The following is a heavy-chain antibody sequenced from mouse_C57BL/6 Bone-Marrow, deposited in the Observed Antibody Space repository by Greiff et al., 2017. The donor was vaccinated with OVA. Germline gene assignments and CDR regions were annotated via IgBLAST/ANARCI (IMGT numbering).Heavy chain of an antibody. CDR3: ARRGSTMDTSWYFDV. J-gene: IGHJ1*03. Sequence: EVTLAEPGGDLVKPGGSLKLSCAASGFTFSSYGMPWVRQTPDKRLEWVATISSGGSYTYYPDSVKGQFTISRDNAKNTVYLQMSSLKSEDTAMYYYARRGSTMDTSWYFDVWGTGTTVTVSS. CDR1: GFTFSSYG. CDR2: ISSGGSYT. V-gene: IGHV5-6*02. D-gene: IGHD2-2*01.